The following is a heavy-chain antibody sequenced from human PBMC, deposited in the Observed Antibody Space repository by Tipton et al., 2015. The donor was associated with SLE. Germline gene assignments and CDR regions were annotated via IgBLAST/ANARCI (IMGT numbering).Heavy chain of an antibody. CDR1: GGTFSSYA. D-gene: IGHD3-10*01. Sequence: VQLVQSGAEVKKPGSSVKVSCKASGGTFSSYAISWVRQAPGQGLEWMGGIIPIFGTANYAQKFQGRVTITADESTSTAYMELRSLRSEDTAVYYCAKEGTYYSGSGTYRPKSFDMWGQGSLVTVSS. J-gene: IGHJ3*02. CDR2: IIPIFGTA. V-gene: IGHV1-69*01. CDR3: AKEGTYYSGSGTYRPKSFDM.